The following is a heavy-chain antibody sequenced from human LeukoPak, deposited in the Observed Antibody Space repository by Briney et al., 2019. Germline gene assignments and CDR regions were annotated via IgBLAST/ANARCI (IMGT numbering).Heavy chain of an antibody. CDR2: IWYGGSNK. D-gene: IGHD3-10*01. V-gene: IGHV3-30*02. J-gene: IGHJ4*02. CDR1: GFTFSSYG. CDR3: AKDGVMVRGVAQGYFDY. Sequence: GGSLRLSCAASGFTFSSYGMHWVRQAPGKGLEWVAVIWYGGSNKYYADSVKGRFTISRDNSKNTLYLQMNSLRAEDTAVYYCAKDGVMVRGVAQGYFDYWGQGTLVTVSS.